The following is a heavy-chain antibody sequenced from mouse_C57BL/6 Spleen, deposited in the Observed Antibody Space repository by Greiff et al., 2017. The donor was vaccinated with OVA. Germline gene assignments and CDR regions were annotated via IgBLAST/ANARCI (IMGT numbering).Heavy chain of an antibody. CDR3: ARHSNGGYFDV. CDR1: GYTFTSYW. J-gene: IGHJ1*03. Sequence: VQLQQPGAELVKPGASVKLSCKASGYTFTSYWMQWVKQRPGQGLEWIGEIDPSDSYTNYNQKFKGKATLTVDTSSSTAYMQLSSLTSEDSAVYYCARHSNGGYFDVWGTGTTVTVSS. CDR2: IDPSDSYT. V-gene: IGHV1-50*01. D-gene: IGHD2-5*01.